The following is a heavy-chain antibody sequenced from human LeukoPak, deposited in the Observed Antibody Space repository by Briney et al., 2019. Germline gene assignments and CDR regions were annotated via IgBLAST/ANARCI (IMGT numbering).Heavy chain of an antibody. V-gene: IGHV4-39*01. CDR2: IYYSGST. CDR3: ARRYCSGGSCETFDY. Sequence: PSETLSLTCTVSGGSNSSTNYYWAWIRQPPGKGLEWIVSIYYSGSTYYNPSLKSRVTISVDTSKKQFSLKLSSVTAADTAVYYCARRYCSGGSCETFDYWGQGTLVTVSS. J-gene: IGHJ4*02. CDR1: GGSNSSTNYY. D-gene: IGHD2-15*01.